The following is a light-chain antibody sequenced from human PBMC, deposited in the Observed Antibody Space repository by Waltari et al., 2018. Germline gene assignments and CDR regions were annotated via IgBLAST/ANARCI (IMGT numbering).Light chain of an antibody. V-gene: IGKV1-39*01. Sequence: RMTQSPSSLAASVGDRVTIACRASQSISDYLNWYQQKPGKAPKVPIHAASNLESEVPSRFSGSGSGTDFTLTISSLQPEDFATYYCQQSYSTPITFGGGTKVEIK. J-gene: IGKJ4*01. CDR3: QQSYSTPIT. CDR2: AAS. CDR1: QSISDY.